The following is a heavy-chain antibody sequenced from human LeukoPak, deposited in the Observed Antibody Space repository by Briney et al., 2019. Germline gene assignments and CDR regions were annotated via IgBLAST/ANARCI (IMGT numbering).Heavy chain of an antibody. CDR3: ARESIPYSSSWSNDY. V-gene: IGHV1-2*02. CDR1: GYTFTGYY. J-gene: IGHJ4*02. Sequence: ASVKVSCKASGYTFTGYYMHWVRQAPGQGLEWMGWINPNSGGTNYAQKFQGRVTMTRDTSISTAYMELSRLRSDDTAVYYCARESIPYSSSWSNDYWGQGTLVTVSS. D-gene: IGHD6-13*01. CDR2: INPNSGGT.